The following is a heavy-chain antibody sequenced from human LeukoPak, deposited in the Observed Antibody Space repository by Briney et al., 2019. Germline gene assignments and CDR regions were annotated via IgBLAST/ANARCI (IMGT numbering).Heavy chain of an antibody. D-gene: IGHD3-3*01. Sequence: GGSLRLSCAASGFTFSSYAMSWVRQAPGKGLEWVSAISGSGGSTYYADSVKGRFTISRDSSKNTLYLQMNSLRAEDTAVYYCAKPRRTIFGVVTNYFDYWGQGTLVTVSS. V-gene: IGHV3-23*01. CDR3: AKPRRTIFGVVTNYFDY. CDR1: GFTFSSYA. J-gene: IGHJ4*02. CDR2: ISGSGGST.